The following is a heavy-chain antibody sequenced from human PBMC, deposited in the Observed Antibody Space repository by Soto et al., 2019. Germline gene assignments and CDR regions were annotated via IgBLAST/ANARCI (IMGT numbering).Heavy chain of an antibody. CDR3: ARSHSFDGSIYHYYFDF. V-gene: IGHV4-59*01. D-gene: IGHD3-3*02. CDR1: GGSMNDYY. Sequence: PSETLSLTCSVSGGSMNDYYWSWIRQPPGKGLEWIAYMYYNGNAKYNPSLKSRVTISGDTSKNHFSLRLTSVTAADTAVYYCARSHSFDGSIYHYYFDFWGKG. J-gene: IGHJ4*02. CDR2: MYYNGNA.